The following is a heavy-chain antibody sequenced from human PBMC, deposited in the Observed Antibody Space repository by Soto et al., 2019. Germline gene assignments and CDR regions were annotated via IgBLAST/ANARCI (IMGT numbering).Heavy chain of an antibody. J-gene: IGHJ6*02. CDR1: GFTFSSYG. D-gene: IGHD3-10*01. Sequence: QVQLVESGGGVVQPGRSLRLSCAASGFTFSSYGMHWVRQAPGKGLEWVAVVLHDGSNKDYADSVKGRFTISRDNSKNTLYLQMNSLRAEDTAVYYCAREKPVILWFVRYGMDVWGQGTTVTASS. V-gene: IGHV3-33*01. CDR3: AREKPVILWFVRYGMDV. CDR2: VLHDGSNK.